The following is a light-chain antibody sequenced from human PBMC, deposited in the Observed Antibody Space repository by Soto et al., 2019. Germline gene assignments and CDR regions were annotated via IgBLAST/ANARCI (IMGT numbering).Light chain of an antibody. CDR2: DVT. J-gene: IGLJ2*01. CDR3: SSHAAGSTII. CDR1: SSVVGGYNE. V-gene: IGLV2-14*03. Sequence: QSALTQPASVSGSPGQSTPISCTGTSSVVGGYNEVSWYQQRPGKAPKLMIYDVTNRPSGVSNRFSGSKSGNTASLTISGLQAEDEAYYYCSSHAAGSTIIFGGGTTVTVL.